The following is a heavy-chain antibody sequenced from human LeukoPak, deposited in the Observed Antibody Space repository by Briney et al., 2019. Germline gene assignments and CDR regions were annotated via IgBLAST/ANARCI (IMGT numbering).Heavy chain of an antibody. CDR2: IYTSGST. V-gene: IGHV4-61*02. CDR3: ARVGYSYGYSPRGSPFDI. CDR1: GGSISSGSYY. Sequence: PSQTLSLTCTVSGGSISSGSYYWSWIRQPAGKGLEWIGRIYTSGSTNYNPSLKRRVTISVDTSKNQFSQKLSSVTAADTAVYYCARVGYSYGYSPRGSPFDIWGQGTMVTVSS. D-gene: IGHD5-18*01. J-gene: IGHJ3*02.